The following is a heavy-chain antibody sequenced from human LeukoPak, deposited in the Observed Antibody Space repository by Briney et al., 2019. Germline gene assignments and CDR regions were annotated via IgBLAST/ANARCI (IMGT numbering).Heavy chain of an antibody. Sequence: SETLSLTCTVSGGSISSYYWSWIRQPPGKGLEWIGYIYYSGSTNYNPSLKSRVTISVDTSKNQFSLKLSSVTAADTAVYYCARVPRGDWKYYFDYWGQGTLVTVSS. J-gene: IGHJ4*02. D-gene: IGHD1-1*01. CDR1: GGSISSYY. V-gene: IGHV4-59*01. CDR3: ARVPRGDWKYYFDY. CDR2: IYYSGST.